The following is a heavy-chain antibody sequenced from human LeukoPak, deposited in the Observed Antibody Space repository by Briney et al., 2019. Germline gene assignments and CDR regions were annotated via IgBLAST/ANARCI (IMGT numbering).Heavy chain of an antibody. J-gene: IGHJ2*01. V-gene: IGHV4-59*08. CDR3: ARTHYYDSSGYYALARYFDL. Sequence: PSETLSLTCTVSGGSITSYSWSWIRQSPGKGLEWIGYIYYSGSTNYNPSLKSRVTISVDTSKNQFSLKLSSVTAADTAVYYCARTHYYDSSGYYALARYFDLWGRGTLVTVSS. D-gene: IGHD3-22*01. CDR1: GGSITSYS. CDR2: IYYSGST.